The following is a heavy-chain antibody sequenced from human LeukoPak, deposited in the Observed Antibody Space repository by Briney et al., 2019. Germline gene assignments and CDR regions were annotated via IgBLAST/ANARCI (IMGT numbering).Heavy chain of an antibody. CDR3: AKDTSDSSGWYGFDY. J-gene: IGHJ4*02. Sequence: GGSLRLSCAASGFSFDDNAMHWVRQAPGKGLEWLSGVTWNSGNIGYADSVKGRFTISRDNAKNSLYLQMNSLRAEDTALYYCAKDTSDSSGWYGFDYWGQGTLVTVSS. CDR1: GFSFDDNA. D-gene: IGHD6-19*01. V-gene: IGHV3-9*01. CDR2: VTWNSGNI.